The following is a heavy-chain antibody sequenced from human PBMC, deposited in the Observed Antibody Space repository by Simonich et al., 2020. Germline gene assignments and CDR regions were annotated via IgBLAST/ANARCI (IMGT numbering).Heavy chain of an antibody. CDR3: ARLSSRSDAFDI. CDR1: GGSFSGYY. J-gene: IGHJ3*02. Sequence: QVQLQQWGAGLLKPSETLSLTFAVYGGSFSGYYWSWIRQPPGKGLEWIGEINHSGSHNYNQSLKSRVTISVDTSKNQFSRKLSSVTAADTAVYYCARLSSRSDAFDIWGQGTMVTVSS. CDR2: INHSGSH. V-gene: IGHV4-34*01.